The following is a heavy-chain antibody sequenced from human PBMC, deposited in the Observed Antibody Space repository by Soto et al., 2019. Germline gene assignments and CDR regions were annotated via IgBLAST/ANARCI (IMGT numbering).Heavy chain of an antibody. CDR3: ARSPYSTEYYYYYMDV. CDR2: IYPGDSDT. D-gene: IGHD5-18*01. CDR1: GYSFTSYR. Sequence: VAALKISCKGSGYSFTSYRSARVRQMPGKGLEWMGIIYPGDSDTRYSPSFQGQVTISADKSISTAYLQWSSLKASDTAMYYCARSPYSTEYYYYYMDVWGKGTTVTVSS. J-gene: IGHJ6*03. V-gene: IGHV5-51*01.